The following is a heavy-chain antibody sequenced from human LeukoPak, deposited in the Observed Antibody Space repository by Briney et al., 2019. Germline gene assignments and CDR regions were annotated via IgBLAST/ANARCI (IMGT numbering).Heavy chain of an antibody. CDR3: ARDKVGFYGSGYYYGMDV. CDR1: GFTFSSYG. CDR2: IWYDGSNK. V-gene: IGHV3-33*01. J-gene: IGHJ6*02. Sequence: PGRSLRLSCAASGFTFSSYGMHWVRQAPGKGLEWVAVIWYDGSNKYYADSVKSRFTISRDNSKNTLYLQMNSLRAEDTAGYYCARDKVGFYGSGYYYGMDVWGQGTTVTVSS. D-gene: IGHD3-10*01.